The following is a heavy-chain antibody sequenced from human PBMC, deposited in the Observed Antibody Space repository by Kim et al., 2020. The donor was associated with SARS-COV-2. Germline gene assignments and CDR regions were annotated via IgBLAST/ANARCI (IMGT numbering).Heavy chain of an antibody. D-gene: IGHD6-13*01. CDR2: IYYSGST. CDR1: GGSISSYY. J-gene: IGHJ4*02. Sequence: SETLSLTCTVSGGSISSYYWSWIRQPPGKGLEWIGYIYYSGSTNYNPSLKSRVTISVDTSKNQFSLKLSSVTAADTAVYYCARQVAAAGTHDYWGQGTLV. V-gene: IGHV4-59*08. CDR3: ARQVAAAGTHDY.